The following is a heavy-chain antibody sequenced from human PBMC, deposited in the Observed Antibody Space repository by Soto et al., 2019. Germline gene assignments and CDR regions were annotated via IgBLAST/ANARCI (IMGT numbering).Heavy chain of an antibody. V-gene: IGHV3-21*01. J-gene: IGHJ4*02. CDR2: ISSSSSYI. CDR3: ARRIAAAGNGDY. Sequence: EVQLVESGGGLVKPGGSLRLSCAASGFTFSSYSMNWVRQAPGKGLEWVSSISSSSSYIYYADSVKGRFTISRDNAENSLYLQMNSLRAEDTAVYYCARRIAAAGNGDYWGQGSLVTLSS. CDR1: GFTFSSYS. D-gene: IGHD6-13*01.